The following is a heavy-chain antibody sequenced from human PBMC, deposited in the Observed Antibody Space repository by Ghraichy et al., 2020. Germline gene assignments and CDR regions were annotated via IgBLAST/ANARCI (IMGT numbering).Heavy chain of an antibody. D-gene: IGHD1-26*01. Sequence: SETLSLTCSVSGASITGYYWSWIRQPAGKGLEWIGRIYAHGSTDYNPSLKGRVTMSIDTVNNKFSLRLTSLGAADTAVYYCVTNQASGSWFDPWGQGTLVTVSS. CDR1: GASITGYY. CDR2: IYAHGST. J-gene: IGHJ5*02. V-gene: IGHV4-4*07. CDR3: VTNQASGSWFDP.